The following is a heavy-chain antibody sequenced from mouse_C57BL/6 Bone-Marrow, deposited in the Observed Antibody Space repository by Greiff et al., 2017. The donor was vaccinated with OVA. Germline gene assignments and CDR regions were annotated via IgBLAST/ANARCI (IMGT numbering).Heavy chain of an antibody. CDR3: ADGYPFYAMDY. D-gene: IGHD2-3*01. CDR2: ISSGSSTI. J-gene: IGHJ4*01. Sequence: EVKVVESGGGLVKPGGSLKLSCAASGFTFSDYGMHWVRQAPEKGLEWVAYISSGSSTIYYADTVKGRFTISRDNAKNTLFLQLTSLRSEDTAMYYCADGYPFYAMDYWGQGTSVTVSS. CDR1: GFTFSDYG. V-gene: IGHV5-17*01.